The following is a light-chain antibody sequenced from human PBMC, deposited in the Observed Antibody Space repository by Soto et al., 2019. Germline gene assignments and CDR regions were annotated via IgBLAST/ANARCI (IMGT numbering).Light chain of an antibody. V-gene: IGKV3-15*01. Sequence: EVVMTQSPATLSVFPGQRATLSVRASESISSNLAWYQQKAGQAPMPLIYGASTRATGIPARFSGSGSGTDFTLTISSLGPEDFAVYYCQHYNNWPPWTFGQGTKVDIK. CDR1: ESISSN. J-gene: IGKJ1*01. CDR3: QHYNNWPPWT. CDR2: GAS.